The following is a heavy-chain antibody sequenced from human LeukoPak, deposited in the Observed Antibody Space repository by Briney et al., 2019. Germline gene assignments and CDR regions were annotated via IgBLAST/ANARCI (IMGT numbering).Heavy chain of an antibody. V-gene: IGHV4-30-4*08. CDR3: ARRCGKCIAARRYFDY. CDR1: GGSISSGDYY. J-gene: IGHJ4*02. Sequence: SQTLSLTCTVSGGSISSGDYYWNWIRQPPGKGLEWIGYISYSGSTYFNPSLRSRVTISVDTSKNQFSLKLSSVTAADTAVYYCARRCGKCIAARRYFDYWGQGTLVTVSS. D-gene: IGHD6-6*01. CDR2: ISYSGST.